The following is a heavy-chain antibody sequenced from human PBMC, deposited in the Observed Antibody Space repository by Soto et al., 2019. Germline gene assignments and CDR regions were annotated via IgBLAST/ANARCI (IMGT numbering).Heavy chain of an antibody. CDR1: GYTFTAFY. D-gene: IGHD1-1*01. V-gene: IGHV1-2*02. CDR2: INSKTGDP. Sequence: QVQLVQSGTEGKEPGASVKVSCKASGYTFTAFYMHWVRQAPGQGLEWMGWINSKTGDPRYAQNFQGRVTMTRDTSISTDYMELNILTSDDTAVYYCTRGTGSSWFDPWGQGTLVTVSS. CDR3: TRGTGSSWFDP. J-gene: IGHJ5*02.